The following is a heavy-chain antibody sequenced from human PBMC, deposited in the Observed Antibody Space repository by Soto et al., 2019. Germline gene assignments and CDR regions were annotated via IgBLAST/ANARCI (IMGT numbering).Heavy chain of an antibody. Sequence: PGGSLRLSCAASGFTFSNAWMSWVRQAPGKGLEWVGRIKSKTDGGTTDYAAPVKGRFTISRDDSKNTLYLQMNSLKTEDTAVYYCTTDEGTAMVTVWDYYYYYGMDVWGQGTTGTVS. CDR1: GFTFSNAW. J-gene: IGHJ6*02. CDR3: TTDEGTAMVTVWDYYYYYGMDV. CDR2: IKSKTDGGTT. V-gene: IGHV3-15*01. D-gene: IGHD5-18*01.